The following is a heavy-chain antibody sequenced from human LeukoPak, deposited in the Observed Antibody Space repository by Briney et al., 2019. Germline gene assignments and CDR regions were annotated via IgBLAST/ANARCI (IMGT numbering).Heavy chain of an antibody. J-gene: IGHJ4*02. CDR3: AREPGETDEGFEY. Sequence: SETLSLTCTVSGGSVSSGSYYWHWMRQPPGKVLEWIGHIYYSGSTDYNPSLKSRVTISADTSKNQFSLKMTSVTAADTAVYYCAREPGETDEGFEYWGQGTLVAVSS. V-gene: IGHV4-61*01. CDR2: IYYSGST. CDR1: GGSVSSGSYY. D-gene: IGHD1-14*01.